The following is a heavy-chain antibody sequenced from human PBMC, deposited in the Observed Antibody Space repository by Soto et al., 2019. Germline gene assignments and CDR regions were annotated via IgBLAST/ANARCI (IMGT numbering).Heavy chain of an antibody. V-gene: IGHV1-69*12. Sequence: QVQLVQSGAEVKKPGSSVKVSCKASGGTFSSYAISWVRQAPGQGLEWMGGIIPIFGTANYAQKFQGRVTITADESTSTAYMKLSSLRSEDTAVYYCASESRYCSGGSCYFLPGIDYWGQGTLVTVSS. CDR3: ASESRYCSGGSCYFLPGIDY. D-gene: IGHD2-15*01. CDR2: IIPIFGTA. CDR1: GGTFSSYA. J-gene: IGHJ4*02.